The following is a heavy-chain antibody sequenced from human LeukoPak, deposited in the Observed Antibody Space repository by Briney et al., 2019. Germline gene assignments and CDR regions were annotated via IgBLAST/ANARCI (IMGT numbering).Heavy chain of an antibody. CDR1: GYTFTSYY. CDR2: INPSGGST. D-gene: IGHD5-24*01. Sequence: ASVKVSCKASGYTFTSYYMHWVRQAPGQGLEWMGIINPSGGSTSYAQKFQGRVTMTRDMSTSTVYMELSSLRSEDTAVYYCARSPGAMRRDGYNPDFDYWGQGTLVTVSS. J-gene: IGHJ4*02. V-gene: IGHV1-46*01. CDR3: ARSPGAMRRDGYNPDFDY.